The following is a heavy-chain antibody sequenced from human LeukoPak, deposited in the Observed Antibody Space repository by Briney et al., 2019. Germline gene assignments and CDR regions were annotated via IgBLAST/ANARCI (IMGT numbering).Heavy chain of an antibody. D-gene: IGHD3-10*01. Sequence: SETLSLTCTVSGVSISSYYWSWIRQPPGKGLEWIGNINYSGSTNYIPSLKSRVTISVDTSKNQLSLKLSSVTAADTAVYYCTRVMGGSGSYPNYFDYWGQGTLVTVSS. J-gene: IGHJ4*02. CDR3: TRVMGGSGSYPNYFDY. CDR1: GVSISSYY. CDR2: INYSGST. V-gene: IGHV4-59*12.